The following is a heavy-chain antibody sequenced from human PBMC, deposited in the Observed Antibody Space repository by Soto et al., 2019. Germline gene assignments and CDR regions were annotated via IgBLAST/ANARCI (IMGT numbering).Heavy chain of an antibody. D-gene: IGHD3-22*01. CDR2: VSPFVGIT. CDR1: TFGRNT. V-gene: IGHV1-69*01. J-gene: IGHJ4*02. Sequence: LVQSGAEVTKPGSSVRVSCKATFGRNTVCWARQAPGQGLEWVGGVSPFVGITPYAQKFPGSITITADETTTTGYLELGSLTSAVTAVSDCAKTHFYETGGVFEYFDDWGQGDLVTVSS. CDR3: AKTHFYETGGVFEYFDD.